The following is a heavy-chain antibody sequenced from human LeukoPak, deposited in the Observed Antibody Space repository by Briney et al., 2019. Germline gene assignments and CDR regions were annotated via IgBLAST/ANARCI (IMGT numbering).Heavy chain of an antibody. CDR2: ISSSGSTI. Sequence: GGSLRLSCAASGFTFSDYYMSWIRQAPGKGLEWVSYISSSGSTIYYAESVRGRFTISRDNAKNLLYLQMNSLRAEDTAVYYCGRDYEERTTDYWGQGTLVTVSS. D-gene: IGHD3-16*01. CDR1: GFTFSDYY. V-gene: IGHV3-11*04. J-gene: IGHJ4*02. CDR3: GRDYEERTTDY.